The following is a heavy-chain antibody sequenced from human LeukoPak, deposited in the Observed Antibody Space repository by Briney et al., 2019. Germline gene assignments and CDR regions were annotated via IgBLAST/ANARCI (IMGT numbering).Heavy chain of an antibody. CDR3: AKNVLLWFGESLGYFDY. D-gene: IGHD3-10*01. Sequence: GGSLRLSCAASGFTFSSYWMHWVRQAPGKGLVWVSRINSDGSTTNYADSVKGRFTISRDNSKNTLYLQMNSLRAEDTAVYYCAKNVLLWFGESLGYFDYWGQGTLVTVSS. V-gene: IGHV3-74*01. CDR1: GFTFSSYW. J-gene: IGHJ4*02. CDR2: INSDGSTT.